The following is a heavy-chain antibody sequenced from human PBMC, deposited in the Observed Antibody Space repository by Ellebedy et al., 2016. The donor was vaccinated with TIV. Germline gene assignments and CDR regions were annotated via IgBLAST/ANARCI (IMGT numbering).Heavy chain of an antibody. CDR1: GFTFSSYA. CDR3: ARTFYYDSSDYSYFDY. J-gene: IGHJ4*02. V-gene: IGHV3-23*01. D-gene: IGHD3-22*01. Sequence: GESLKISCAASGFTFSSYAMSWVRQAPGKGLEWVSTTSGGGVSTYYAESVRGRFTISRDNYKDTVFLQMNSLRAEDTAVYYCARTFYYDSSDYSYFDYWGQGTLVTVSS. CDR2: TSGGGVST.